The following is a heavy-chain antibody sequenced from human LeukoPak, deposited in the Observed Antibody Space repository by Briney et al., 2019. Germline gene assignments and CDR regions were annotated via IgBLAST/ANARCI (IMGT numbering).Heavy chain of an antibody. D-gene: IGHD3-9*01. CDR3: ARDGYDLLTGYYAYHFDS. V-gene: IGHV3-30*03. J-gene: IGHJ4*02. CDR1: GFSFSSYA. Sequence: GRSLRLSCGASGFSFSSYAMHWVRQAPGKGLEWVAVISHVINNKYYADSVKGRFTISRDNSKNTLYLQINGLRAEDTAIYYCARDGYDLLTGYYAYHFDSWGQGTLVAVSS. CDR2: ISHVINNK.